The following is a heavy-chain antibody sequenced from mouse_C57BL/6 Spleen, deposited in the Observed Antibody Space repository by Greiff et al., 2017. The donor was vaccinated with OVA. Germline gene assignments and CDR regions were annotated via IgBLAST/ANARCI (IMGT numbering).Heavy chain of an antibody. CDR2: IDPEDGDT. Sequence: EVQLQQSGAELVRPGASVKLSCTASGFNFNSYYMHWVKQRPEQGLEWIGRIDPEDGDTYYAPKIQGKATMTADTASNTAYLQLSSLTSEDTAVYYCTVVGRNNSPWFAYWGQGTLVTVSA. CDR3: TVVGRNNSPWFAY. V-gene: IGHV14-1*01. D-gene: IGHD1-1*01. J-gene: IGHJ3*01. CDR1: GFNFNSYY.